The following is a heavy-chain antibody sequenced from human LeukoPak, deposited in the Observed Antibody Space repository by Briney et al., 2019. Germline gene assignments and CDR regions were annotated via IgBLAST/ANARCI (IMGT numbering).Heavy chain of an antibody. V-gene: IGHV1-2*02. Sequence: ASVKVSCKAYGYTFTGYYTHWVRQAPGQGLEWMGWINTNSGGTNYAQKFQGRVTMTRDTSISTAYMELSRLRSDDTAVYYCARDGRVGATTRNYFDYWGQGTLVTVSS. J-gene: IGHJ4*02. CDR2: INTNSGGT. CDR1: GYTFTGYY. D-gene: IGHD1-26*01. CDR3: ARDGRVGATTRNYFDY.